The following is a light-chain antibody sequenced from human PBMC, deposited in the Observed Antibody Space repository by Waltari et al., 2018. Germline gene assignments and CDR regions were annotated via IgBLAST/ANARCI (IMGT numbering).Light chain of an antibody. J-gene: IGLJ1*01. CDR3: GTWDSSLSAGV. CDR2: DNN. Sequence: QSVLTQPPSVSAAPGQKVTISCSGSSSNIGNNYVSWYQQLPGTAPNLLIYDNNKRPAGIPARFPRSKAGTSATLGITGLQTGDEADYYCGTWDSSLSAGVFGTGTKVTVL. V-gene: IGLV1-51*01. CDR1: SSNIGNNY.